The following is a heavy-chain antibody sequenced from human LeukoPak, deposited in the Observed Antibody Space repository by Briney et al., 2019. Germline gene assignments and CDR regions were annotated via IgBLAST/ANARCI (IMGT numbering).Heavy chain of an antibody. CDR1: GYTFTAYY. CDR3: ARGAGSYGSFYFDY. Sequence: ASVKVSCKASGYTFTAYYMHWVRQAPGQGLEWMGWINPNSGAINNAQKFQGRVTMTRDTSISTAYMDLSRLRSDDTAVYYCARGAGSYGSFYFDYWGQGTLATVSS. D-gene: IGHD5-18*01. V-gene: IGHV1-2*02. CDR2: INPNSGAI. J-gene: IGHJ4*02.